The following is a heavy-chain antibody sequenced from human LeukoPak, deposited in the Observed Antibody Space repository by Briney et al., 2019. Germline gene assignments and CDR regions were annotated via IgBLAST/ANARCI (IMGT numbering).Heavy chain of an antibody. V-gene: IGHV4-34*01. CDR1: GGSFSGYY. Sequence: SETLSLTCGVYGGSFSGYYWTWIRQPPGKGLEWIGEINHSGSTNYNPSLKSRVTISVDTSKDQFSLKLTSVTAADTAVCYCARGPLGGGNNWFDPWGQGTLVTVP. CDR2: INHSGST. CDR3: ARGPLGGGNNWFDP. D-gene: IGHD3-16*01. J-gene: IGHJ5*02.